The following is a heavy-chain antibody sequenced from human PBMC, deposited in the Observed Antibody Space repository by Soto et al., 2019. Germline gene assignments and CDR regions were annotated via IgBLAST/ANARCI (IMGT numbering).Heavy chain of an antibody. CDR1: GGSFSGYY. CDR3: ARGPNDLEWDY. V-gene: IGHV4-34*01. CDR2: INHSGST. D-gene: IGHD3-3*01. J-gene: IGHJ4*02. Sequence: SETLSLTCAVYGGSFSGYYWSWIRQPPGKGLEWIGEINHSGSTNYNPSLKSRVTISVDTSKNQFSLKLSSVTAADTAVYYCARGPNDLEWDYWGQGTLVTVSS.